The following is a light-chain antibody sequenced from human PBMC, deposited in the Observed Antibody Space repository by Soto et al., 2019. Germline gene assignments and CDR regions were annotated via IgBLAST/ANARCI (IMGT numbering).Light chain of an antibody. V-gene: IGKV3-15*01. CDR3: QQYNNWPMYT. CDR2: GAS. J-gene: IGKJ2*01. CDR1: QSVSSN. Sequence: IVMTQSPATLCVSPGERATLSCRASQSVSSNLAWYQQKPGQAPRLLIYGASTRATGIPARFSGSGSGTEFTLTISSLQSEDFAVYYCQQYNNWPMYTFGQGTKLEIK.